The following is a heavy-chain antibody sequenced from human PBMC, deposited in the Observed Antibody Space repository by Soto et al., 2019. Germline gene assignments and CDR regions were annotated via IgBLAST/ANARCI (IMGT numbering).Heavy chain of an antibody. CDR3: ASRYGALFEY. Sequence: QVQLQESGPGLVKPSETLSLTCTDSGGSISSCYWSWIRQPPGKGLEWIGYIYYSGSTNYNPSHKRRVTKPVDTSKNRSSLKLTSMTAAATAVYYWASRYGALFEYRGQGTLVTVSS. V-gene: IGHV4-59*08. CDR1: GGSISSCY. CDR2: IYYSGST. J-gene: IGHJ4*02. D-gene: IGHD4-17*01.